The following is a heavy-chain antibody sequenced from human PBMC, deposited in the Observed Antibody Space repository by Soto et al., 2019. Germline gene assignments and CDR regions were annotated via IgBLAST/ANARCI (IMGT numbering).Heavy chain of an antibody. D-gene: IGHD2-2*01. CDR3: VTDRIIIPALHLI. CDR1: GFTVSSYA. V-gene: IGHV3-23*01. Sequence: GSLRLSCAPSGFTVSSYAMSWVRQAPGKGLEWVSSISDSGFETHYADSVRGRFTISRDNSKNTLYLHITSLRAGDTAVYYCVTDRIIIPALHLIWGQG. CDR2: ISDSGFET. J-gene: IGHJ4*02.